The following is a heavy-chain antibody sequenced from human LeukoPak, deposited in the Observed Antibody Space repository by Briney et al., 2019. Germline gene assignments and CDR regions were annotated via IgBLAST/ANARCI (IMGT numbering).Heavy chain of an antibody. CDR2: IGATGGSI. V-gene: IGHV3-7*01. CDR1: GFGFSSSW. D-gene: IGHD1-1*01. CDR3: ARDPENGALDI. Sequence: GGSLRLSCAASGFGFSSSWMSWVRQTPGKGLEWVSDIGATGGSIVYVDSVKGRFTISRDNAKSSVYLQMSGLRAADSAAYYCARDPENGALDIWGQGTMVTVSS. J-gene: IGHJ3*02.